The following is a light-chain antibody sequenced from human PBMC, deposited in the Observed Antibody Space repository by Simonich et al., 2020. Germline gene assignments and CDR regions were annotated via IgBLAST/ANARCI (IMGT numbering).Light chain of an antibody. CDR2: AAS. Sequence: DIQMTQSPSSLSASVGERVTITCRASQSISSYLNWYQHKPGKAPKLLIYAASSLQSGVPSRFSGSGSGTEFTLTISSLQPEDFATYYCQQSYSTPWTFGQGTKVEIK. CDR1: QSISSY. CDR3: QQSYSTPWT. J-gene: IGKJ1*01. V-gene: IGKV1-39*01.